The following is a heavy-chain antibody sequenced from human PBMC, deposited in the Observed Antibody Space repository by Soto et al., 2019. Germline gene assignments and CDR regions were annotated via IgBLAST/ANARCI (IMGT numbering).Heavy chain of an antibody. J-gene: IGHJ5*02. V-gene: IGHV4-61*01. D-gene: IGHD2-15*01. CDR1: GGSVSSGSYY. CDR3: ARGELGCSGGSCHNWFDP. Sequence: SETLSLTCTVSGGSVSSGSYYWSWIRQPPGKGLEWIGYIYYSGSTNYNPSLKGRVTISVDTSKNQFSLKLSSVTAADTAVYYCARGELGCSGGSCHNWFDPWGQGTLVTRLL. CDR2: IYYSGST.